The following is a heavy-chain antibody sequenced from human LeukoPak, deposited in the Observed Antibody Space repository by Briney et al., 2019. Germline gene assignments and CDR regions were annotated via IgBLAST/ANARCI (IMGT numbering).Heavy chain of an antibody. D-gene: IGHD4-17*01. CDR1: GLTFNNYA. J-gene: IGHJ4*02. CDR2: ISSSSTYI. Sequence: GGSLRLSCAASGLTFNNYAMSWVHQAPGKGLEWVSSISSSSTYIYYADSVKGRFTISRDNAKNSVYLHMNSLRAEDRGVYYCAKADGDKPLDYWGQGTLVTVSS. V-gene: IGHV3-21*01. CDR3: AKADGDKPLDY.